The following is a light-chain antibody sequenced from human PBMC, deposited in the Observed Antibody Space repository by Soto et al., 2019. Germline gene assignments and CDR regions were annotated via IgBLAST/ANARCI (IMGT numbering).Light chain of an antibody. J-gene: IGKJ2*01. Sequence: EIVVTQSPGTLSLSLGERATLSCRASQSVSSSYLAWYQQKPGQAPRHLIYGTSNRASGIPDRFSGSGSGTDFSLTISRLEPEDFAVYYCQHYGSTPPDTFGQGTKVEIK. CDR1: QSVSSSY. CDR3: QHYGSTPPDT. V-gene: IGKV3-20*01. CDR2: GTS.